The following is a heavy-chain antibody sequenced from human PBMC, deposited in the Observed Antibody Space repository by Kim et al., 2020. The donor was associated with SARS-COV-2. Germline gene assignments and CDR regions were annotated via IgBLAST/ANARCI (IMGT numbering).Heavy chain of an antibody. D-gene: IGHD2-21*01. CDR1: GGSFSGYY. CDR3: ARGRAYCGGDCYFGSNSEGYYYYYGMDV. CDR2: INHSGST. V-gene: IGHV4-34*01. J-gene: IGHJ6*02. Sequence: SETLSLTCAVYGGSFSGYYWRWIRQPPGKGLEWIGEINHSGSTNYNPSLKSRVTISVDTSKNQFSLKLSSVTAADTAVYYCARGRAYCGGDCYFGSNSEGYYYYYGMDVWGQGTTVTVSS.